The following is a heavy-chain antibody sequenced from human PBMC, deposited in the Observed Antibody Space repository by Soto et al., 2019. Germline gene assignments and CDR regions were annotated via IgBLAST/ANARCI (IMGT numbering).Heavy chain of an antibody. V-gene: IGHV3-30*18. CDR3: AKVGLESSGWYLFLDY. D-gene: IGHD6-19*01. CDR1: GFTFSSYG. J-gene: IGHJ4*02. Sequence: QVQLVESGGGVVQPGRSLRLSCAASGFTFSSYGMHWVRQAPGKGLEWVAVISYDGSNKYYADSVKGRFTISRDNSKNXLYLQMNSLRAEDTAVYYCAKVGLESSGWYLFLDYWGQGTLVTVSS. CDR2: ISYDGSNK.